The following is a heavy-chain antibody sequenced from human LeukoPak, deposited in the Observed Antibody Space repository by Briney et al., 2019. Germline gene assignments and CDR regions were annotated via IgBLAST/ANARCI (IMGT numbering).Heavy chain of an antibody. CDR1: GGSFSGYY. CDR2: INHSGST. Sequence: SETLSLTCAVYGGSFSGYYWSWIRQPPGKGLEWIGEINHSGSTNYNPSLKSRVTISVDTSKNQFSLKLSSVTAADTAVYYCARGSSTSCYTSGYYYYGMDVWGQGTTVTVSS. CDR3: ARGSSTSCYTSGYYYYGMDV. V-gene: IGHV4-34*01. D-gene: IGHD2-2*02. J-gene: IGHJ6*02.